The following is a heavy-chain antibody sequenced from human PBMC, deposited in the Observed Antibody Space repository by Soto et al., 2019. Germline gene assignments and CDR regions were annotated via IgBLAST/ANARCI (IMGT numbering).Heavy chain of an antibody. CDR3: AREFCTANSCYSSAFDV. CDR2: ISSSGSII. V-gene: IGHV3-11*01. CDR1: GFTLSDYY. D-gene: IGHD3-22*01. J-gene: IGHJ3*01. Sequence: GGSLRLSCAASGFTLSDYYIFWIRQAPGKGLEWVSYISSSGSIINYADSVKGRFTISRDNAKNSLDLRMNSLTAGDTAVYYCAREFCTANSCYSSAFDVWGQGTMVTVSS.